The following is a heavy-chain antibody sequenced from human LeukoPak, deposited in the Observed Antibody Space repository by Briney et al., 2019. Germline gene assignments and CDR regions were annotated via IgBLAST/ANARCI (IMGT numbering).Heavy chain of an antibody. Sequence: ASVKVPCKASGYTFTGYYMHWVRQAPGQGLEWMGWINPNSGGTNYAQKFQGRVTMTRDTSISTAYMELSRLRSDDTAVYYCARDVVVVPAAISHDAFDIWGQGTMVTVSS. CDR3: ARDVVVVPAAISHDAFDI. CDR2: INPNSGGT. J-gene: IGHJ3*02. CDR1: GYTFTGYY. V-gene: IGHV1-2*02. D-gene: IGHD2-2*01.